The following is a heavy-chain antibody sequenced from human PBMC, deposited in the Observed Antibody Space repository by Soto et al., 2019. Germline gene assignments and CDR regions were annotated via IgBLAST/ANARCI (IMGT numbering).Heavy chain of an antibody. CDR3: AGLPRAAGYLDC. J-gene: IGHJ4*02. CDR1: RGTISSYP. CDR2: IIPILGIA. D-gene: IGHD6-13*01. V-gene: IGHV1-69*02. Sequence: QVQLVQSGAEVKKPGSSVKVSCKASRGTISSYPISWVRQAPGHGLEWMGMIIPILGIANYAQKLQGRVTTTEDKSTSTAYMELSSLRSEDTAVYYCAGLPRAAGYLDCGGQGKLVTVSS.